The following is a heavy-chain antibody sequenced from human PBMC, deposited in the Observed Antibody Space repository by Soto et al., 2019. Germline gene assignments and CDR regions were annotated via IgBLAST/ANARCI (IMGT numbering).Heavy chain of an antibody. CDR3: ARHPSASGDAFDI. CDR2: IFYTGST. CDR1: GGSVSKYY. D-gene: IGHD6-13*01. V-gene: IGHV4-59*08. Sequence: QVQLQESGPGLVKPSQTLSLTCTVSGGSVSKYYWSWIRQPPGKGLESIGYIFYTGSTNYNPSLTSRVXXSXDXXENQVSLELRSVTAADTAVYYCARHPSASGDAFDIWGRGTMVAVSS. J-gene: IGHJ3*02.